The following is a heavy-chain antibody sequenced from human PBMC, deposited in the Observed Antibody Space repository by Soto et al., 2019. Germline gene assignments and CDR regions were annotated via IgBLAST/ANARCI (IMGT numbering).Heavy chain of an antibody. J-gene: IGHJ4*02. D-gene: IGHD3-10*01. CDR1: GGSISSGGYS. V-gene: IGHV4-30-2*06. CDR3: ARPRPNFGAVDS. Sequence: QLQLRESGSGLVKPSETLSLTCTVSGGSISSGGYSWSWIRQSPEKGLEWLGCIYPTGSTYYHPSLKSRVTISIDTSRNEFSLRLTSVTAADTAVYYCARPRPNFGAVDSWGQGALVTVST. CDR2: IYPTGST.